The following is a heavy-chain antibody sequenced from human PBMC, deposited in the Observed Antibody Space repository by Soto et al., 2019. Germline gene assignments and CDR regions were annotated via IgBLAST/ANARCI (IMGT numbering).Heavy chain of an antibody. D-gene: IGHD3-16*02. J-gene: IGHJ6*03. CDR3: ARDPGPVVIHDYYYYYMDV. CDR1: GYTFTSYG. CDR2: INAGNGNT. V-gene: IGHV1-18*01. Sequence: ASVKVSCKASGYTFTSYGISWVRQAPGQRLEWMGWINAGNGNTKYSQKFQGRVTITTDTSTSTAYMELSSLRSEDTAVYYCARDPGPVVIHDYYYYYMDVWGKGTTVTVSS.